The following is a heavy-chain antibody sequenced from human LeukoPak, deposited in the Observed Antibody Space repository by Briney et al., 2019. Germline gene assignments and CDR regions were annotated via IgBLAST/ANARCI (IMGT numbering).Heavy chain of an antibody. CDR1: GFTFDDYG. J-gene: IGHJ4*02. V-gene: IGHV3-20*04. Sequence: GGSLRLSCAASGFTFDDYGMSWVRQAPGKGLEWVSGINWNGGSTGYADSVKGRFTISRDNAKNSLYLQMNSLRAEDTALYYCARVELGDYVWGSYQFYFDYWGQGTLVTVSS. D-gene: IGHD3-16*01. CDR3: ARVELGDYVWGSYQFYFDY. CDR2: INWNGGST.